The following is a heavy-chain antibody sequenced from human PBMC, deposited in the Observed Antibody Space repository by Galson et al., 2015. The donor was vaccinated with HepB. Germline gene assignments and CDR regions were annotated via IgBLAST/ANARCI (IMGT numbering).Heavy chain of an antibody. J-gene: IGHJ4*02. CDR2: ISSSSSYI. V-gene: IGHV3-21*01. CDR1: GFTFSSYS. Sequence: SLRLSCAASGFTFSSYSMNWVRQAPGKGLEWVSSISSSSSYIYYADSVKGRFTISRDNAKNSLYLQMNSLRAEDTAVYYCASLPGGYCSSTSCQNWGQGTLVTVSS. CDR3: ASLPGGYCSSTSCQN. D-gene: IGHD2-2*01.